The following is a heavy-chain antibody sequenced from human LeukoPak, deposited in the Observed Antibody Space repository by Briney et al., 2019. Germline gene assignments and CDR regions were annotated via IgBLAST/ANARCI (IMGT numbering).Heavy chain of an antibody. CDR3: TRKQWVEYYFDS. Sequence: PSETLSLTCTVSGDSITNDNHYWSRIRQPAGKGLEWIGRISATGNTNYNPSPKSRVTISADTSKNQFSLRLSSVTAADTAVYYCTRKQWVEYYFDSWGQGTLVTVSS. D-gene: IGHD6-19*01. CDR1: GDSITNDNHY. V-gene: IGHV4-61*02. CDR2: ISATGNT. J-gene: IGHJ4*02.